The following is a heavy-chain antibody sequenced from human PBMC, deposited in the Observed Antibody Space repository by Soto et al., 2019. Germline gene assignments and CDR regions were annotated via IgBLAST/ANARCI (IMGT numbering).Heavy chain of an antibody. J-gene: IGHJ4*02. CDR1: GGSVSSGSYY. CDR2: IYYSGST. CDR3: ATYSGSYYFDY. V-gene: IGHV4-61*01. D-gene: IGHD1-26*01. Sequence: SETLSLTCTVSGGSVSSGSYYWSWIRQPPGKGLEWIGYIYYSGSTNYNPSLKSRVTISVDTSMNQFSLKLSSVTAADTAVYYCATYSGSYYFDYWGQGTLVTVSS.